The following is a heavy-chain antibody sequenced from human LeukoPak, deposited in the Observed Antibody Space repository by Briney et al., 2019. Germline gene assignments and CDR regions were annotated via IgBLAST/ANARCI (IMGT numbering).Heavy chain of an antibody. CDR3: ARAVGYYDSSGYHNWFDP. V-gene: IGHV4-59*01. CDR2: IYYSGRT. D-gene: IGHD3-22*01. CDR1: GGSISSCY. J-gene: IGHJ5*02. Sequence: SXXLSLTCTVSGGSISSCYWSWIRQPPGKGLEWIGYIYYSGRTNYNPSLKSRVTISVDTSKNQFSLKLSSVTAADTAVYYCARAVGYYDSSGYHNWFDPWGQGTLVTVSS.